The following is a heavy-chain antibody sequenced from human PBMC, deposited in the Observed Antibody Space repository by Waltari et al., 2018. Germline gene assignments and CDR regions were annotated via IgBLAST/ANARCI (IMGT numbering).Heavy chain of an antibody. V-gene: IGHV3-23*01. J-gene: IGHJ4*02. Sequence: EVQLLESGGGLVQPGGSLRLSCAASGFTFSSYAMSWVRQAPGKGLEWVSVISTSGGCTYYADSVKGRFTISRDNSKNTLYLQMNSLRAEDTAVYYCAKVAPRIVGASGLDYWGQGTLVTVSS. CDR3: AKVAPRIVGASGLDY. D-gene: IGHD1-26*01. CDR2: ISTSGGCT. CDR1: GFTFSSYA.